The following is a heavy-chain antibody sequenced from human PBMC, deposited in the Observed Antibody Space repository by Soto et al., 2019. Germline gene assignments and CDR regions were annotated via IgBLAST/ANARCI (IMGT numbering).Heavy chain of an antibody. CDR3: ARADRYSSGWYGAYYGMDV. D-gene: IGHD6-19*01. V-gene: IGHV4-4*02. CDR2: IYHSGST. Sequence: SETLSLTCAVSGGSISSSNWWSWVRQPPGKGLEWIGEIYHSGSTNYNPSLKSRVTISVDKSKNQFSLKLSSVTAADTAVYYCARADRYSSGWYGAYYGMDVWGQGTTVTVSS. J-gene: IGHJ6*02. CDR1: GGSISSSNW.